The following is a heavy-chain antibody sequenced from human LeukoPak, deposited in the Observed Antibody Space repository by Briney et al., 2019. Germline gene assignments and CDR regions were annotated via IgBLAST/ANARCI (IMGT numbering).Heavy chain of an antibody. CDR1: VFTFSSDG. CDR2: ISYDGSNK. D-gene: IGHD1-1*01. V-gene: IGHV3-30*03. J-gene: IGHJ6*02. CDR3: ARKMGTGYYGMDV. Sequence: GGSLRLSCAASVFTFSSDGMHWVRQAPGKGLEWVAVISYDGSNKSSADSVKGRFTVSRGNSKNTLYLEMNSLRAEDTAVYYCARKMGTGYYGMDVWGQGTTVTVSS.